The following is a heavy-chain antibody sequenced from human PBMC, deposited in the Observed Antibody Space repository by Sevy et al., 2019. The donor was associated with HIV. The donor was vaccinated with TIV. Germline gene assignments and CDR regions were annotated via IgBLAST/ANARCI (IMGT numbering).Heavy chain of an antibody. CDR3: VREGLGGYSYSLDY. Sequence: GGSLRLSCAASGFSFSIYWMSWVRQAPAKGLEWVATMKQDGSEEDYVDSVKGRFTISRDNAKNSLFLQMNSLSAEDTAVYYCVREGLGGYSYSLDYWGHGTLVTVSS. CDR1: GFSFSIYW. V-gene: IGHV3-7*01. CDR2: MKQDGSEE. D-gene: IGHD5-18*01. J-gene: IGHJ4*01.